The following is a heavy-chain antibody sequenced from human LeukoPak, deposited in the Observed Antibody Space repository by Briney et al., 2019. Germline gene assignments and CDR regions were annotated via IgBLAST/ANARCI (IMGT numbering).Heavy chain of an antibody. D-gene: IGHD4-17*01. J-gene: IGHJ4*02. CDR3: TRDFVGYGDYFDY. V-gene: IGHV3-49*04. CDR1: GFTFSSYW. Sequence: PGGSLRLSCAASGFTFSSYWMSWVRQAPGKGLEWVGFIRSKAYGGATEYAASVKGRFTISRDDSKSIAYLQMNSLKTEDTAVYYCTRDFVGYGDYFDYWGQGTLVTVSS. CDR2: IRSKAYGGAT.